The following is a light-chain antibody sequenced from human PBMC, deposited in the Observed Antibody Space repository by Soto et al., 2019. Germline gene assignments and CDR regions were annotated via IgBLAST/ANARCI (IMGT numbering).Light chain of an antibody. V-gene: IGKV3-11*01. CDR2: DAS. J-gene: IGKJ4*01. Sequence: EILFTQSPATLSLSPGERATLSCRSSQSVSSYLAWYQQKPGQAPRILIYDASNRATGTPARFSGSGSGTDFTLTISSLEPEDFAVYYCQQRSNWPPETLTFGGGTKVDIK. CDR3: QQRSNWPPETLT. CDR1: QSVSSY.